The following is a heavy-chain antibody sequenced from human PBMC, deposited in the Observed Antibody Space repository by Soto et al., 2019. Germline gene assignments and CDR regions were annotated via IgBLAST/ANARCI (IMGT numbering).Heavy chain of an antibody. D-gene: IGHD3-22*01. CDR2: IYSGGST. CDR3: ARASRNYYDSSSYLYYFDY. Sequence: GSLRLSCAASGFTVSSNYMSWVRQAPGKGLELVSVIYSGGSTYYAGSVKGRFTISRDNSKNTLYLQMNSLRAEDTAVYYCARASRNYYDSSSYLYYFDYWGQGTLVTVSS. CDR1: GFTVSSNY. J-gene: IGHJ4*02. V-gene: IGHV3-66*01.